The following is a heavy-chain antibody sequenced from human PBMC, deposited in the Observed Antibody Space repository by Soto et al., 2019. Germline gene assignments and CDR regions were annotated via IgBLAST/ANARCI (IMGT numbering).Heavy chain of an antibody. CDR2: IIPVFGST. V-gene: IGHV1-69*01. J-gene: IGHJ4*02. D-gene: IGHD4-17*01. Sequence: QVRLVQSGPEVKKPGSAVKVSCNASGDLFSRNAFNWVRQAPGQGLEWMGRIIPVFGSTIYAQHLQGRLTITADESTETAYMELTTLTADDTAMYYCARDRHDFGDYSRPPDWGQGTLVIVSS. CDR1: GDLFSRNA. CDR3: ARDRHDFGDYSRPPD.